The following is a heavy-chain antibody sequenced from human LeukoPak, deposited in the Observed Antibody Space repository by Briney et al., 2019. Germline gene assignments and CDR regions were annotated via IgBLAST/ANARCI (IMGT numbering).Heavy chain of an antibody. CDR1: GFTSSSYW. J-gene: IGHJ4*02. V-gene: IGHV3-23*01. Sequence: GRSLRLSCADSGFTSSSYWMHWVRQAPGKGLEWVSAISGSGGSTYYADSVKGRFTISRDNSKNTLYLQMNSLRAEDTAVYYCAKRAPTYDSSGQKVTRRGDGLIFDYWGQGTLVTVSS. CDR3: AKRAPTYDSSGQKVTRRGDGLIFDY. D-gene: IGHD3-22*01. CDR2: ISGSGGST.